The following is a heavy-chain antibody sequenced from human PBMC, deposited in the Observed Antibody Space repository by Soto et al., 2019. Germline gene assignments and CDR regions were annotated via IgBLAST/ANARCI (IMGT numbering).Heavy chain of an antibody. CDR3: ARQGGDYDFWSGYNYGMDV. D-gene: IGHD3-3*01. CDR1: GYSFTSYW. V-gene: IGHV5-51*01. CDR2: IYPGDSDT. Sequence: GDSLKISCKGSGYSFTSYWIGWVRQTPGKGLAWMGIIYPGDSDTRYSPSFQGQVTTSADKSISTAYLQWSSLKASDTAMYYCARQGGDYDFWSGYNYGMDVWGQGTTVTVSS. J-gene: IGHJ6*02.